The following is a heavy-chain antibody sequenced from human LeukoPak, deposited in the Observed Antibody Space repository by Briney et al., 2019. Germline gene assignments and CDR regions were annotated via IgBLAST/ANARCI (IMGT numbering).Heavy chain of an antibody. J-gene: IGHJ4*02. CDR1: GFTFSDYY. V-gene: IGHV3-69-1*01. D-gene: IGHD3-3*01. CDR3: ARDRIGGIGFDY. Sequence: GGSLRLSCAASGFTFSDYYMSWVRQAPGKGLEWVSYISSSSTIYYADSVKGRFTISRDNAKNSLYLQMNSLRAEDTAVYYCARDRIGGIGFDYWGQGTLVTVSS. CDR2: ISSSSTI.